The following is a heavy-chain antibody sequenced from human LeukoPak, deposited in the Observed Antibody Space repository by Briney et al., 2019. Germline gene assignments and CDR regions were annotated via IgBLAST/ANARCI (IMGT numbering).Heavy chain of an antibody. Sequence: PGRSLRLSCAASGFTFSSYAMHGVRQAPGKGLEWVAVISYDGSNKYYADSVKGRFTISRDNSKSTLYLQMNSLRVEDTAVYFCAKDHSEWGQGTLVTVSS. CDR1: GFTFSSYA. CDR3: AKDHSE. V-gene: IGHV3-30-3*01. CDR2: ISYDGSNK. J-gene: IGHJ4*02.